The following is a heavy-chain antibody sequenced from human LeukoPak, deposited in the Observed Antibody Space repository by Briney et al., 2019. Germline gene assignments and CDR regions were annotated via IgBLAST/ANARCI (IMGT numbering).Heavy chain of an antibody. D-gene: IGHD6-13*01. V-gene: IGHV1-8*01. Sequence: ASVKVSCKASGYTFTSYDINWVRQATGQGLEWVGWMNPNSGNTGYAQKFQGRVTMTRNTSISTAYMELSSLRSEDTAVYYCARFIAAAGTVYYYYMDVWGKGTTVTISS. CDR2: MNPNSGNT. J-gene: IGHJ6*03. CDR3: ARFIAAAGTVYYYYMDV. CDR1: GYTFTSYD.